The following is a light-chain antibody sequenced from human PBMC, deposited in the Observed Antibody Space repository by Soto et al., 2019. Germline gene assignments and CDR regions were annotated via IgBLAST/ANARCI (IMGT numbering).Light chain of an antibody. CDR3: SSYTGSSTLYV. CDR1: SSDVGGYKY. V-gene: IGLV2-14*01. J-gene: IGLJ1*01. CDR2: GVS. Sequence: QSALTQPASVSGSPGQSITISCTGTSSDVGGYKYVSWYQQHPGKAPKLLIYGVSNRPSGISNRFSASKSDNTASLTISGLRAEDEADYSCSSYTGSSTLYVFGTGTKVTVL.